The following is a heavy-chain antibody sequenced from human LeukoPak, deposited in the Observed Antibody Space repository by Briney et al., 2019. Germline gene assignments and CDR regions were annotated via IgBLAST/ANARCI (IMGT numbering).Heavy chain of an antibody. D-gene: IGHD3-10*01. CDR2: ISAYNGNT. CDR1: GYTFTSYG. Sequence: ASVKVSCKASGYTFTSYGISWVRQAPGQGLEWMGWISAYNGNTNYAQKLQGRVTMTTDTSTSTAYMELRSLRSDDTAVYYCARNYYGSGSLNWFDPWGQGTLVTVSS. J-gene: IGHJ5*02. CDR3: ARNYYGSGSLNWFDP. V-gene: IGHV1-18*04.